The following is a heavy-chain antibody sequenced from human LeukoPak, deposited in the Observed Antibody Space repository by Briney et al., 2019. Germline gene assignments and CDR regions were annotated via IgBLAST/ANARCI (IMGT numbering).Heavy chain of an antibody. CDR3: ARGLRGVYDY. CDR2: ISSSSSYI. V-gene: IGHV3-21*01. Sequence: GGSLRLSCAASGLTFSSYSMNWVRQAPGKGLEWVSSISSSSSYIYYADSVKGRFTISRDNAKNSLYLQMNSLRAEDTAVYYCARGLRGVYDYWGQGTLVTVSS. CDR1: GLTFSSYS. D-gene: IGHD3-10*01. J-gene: IGHJ4*02.